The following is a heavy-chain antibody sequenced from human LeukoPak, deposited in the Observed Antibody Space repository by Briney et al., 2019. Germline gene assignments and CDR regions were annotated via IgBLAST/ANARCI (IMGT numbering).Heavy chain of an antibody. Sequence: SETLSLTCAVYGGSFSGYYWSWIRQAPGKGLEWMGEINHSGSTNYNPSLKSRVTISVDTSKNQFSLKRSSVTAADTAVYYCAGVGADDAFDIWGQGTMVTVSS. J-gene: IGHJ3*02. CDR1: GGSFSGYY. V-gene: IGHV4-34*01. CDR2: INHSGST. D-gene: IGHD1-26*01. CDR3: AGVGADDAFDI.